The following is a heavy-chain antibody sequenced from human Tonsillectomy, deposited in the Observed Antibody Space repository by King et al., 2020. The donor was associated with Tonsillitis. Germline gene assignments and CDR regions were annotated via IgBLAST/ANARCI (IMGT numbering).Heavy chain of an antibody. CDR2: IIPIFGTA. CDR1: GGTFSTYA. J-gene: IGHJ3*02. V-gene: IGHV1-69*01. D-gene: IGHD6-6*01. CDR3: AMGGSSSLGNDAFDI. Sequence: VQLVESGAEVKKPGSSVKVSCKASGGTFSTYAISWVRQAPGQGLDWMGGIIPIFGTANYAQKFQGRVTITADEPTSTAYMELSSLRSEDTAVYYCAMGGSSSLGNDAFDIWGQGTLVIVSS.